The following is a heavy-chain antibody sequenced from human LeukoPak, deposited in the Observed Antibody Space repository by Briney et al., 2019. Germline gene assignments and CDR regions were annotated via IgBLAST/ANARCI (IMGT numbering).Heavy chain of an antibody. Sequence: GGSLRLSCAASGFTFSSYSMNWVRQAPGKGLEWVSSISSSSSYIYYADSVKGRFTISRDNTKNSLYLQMNSLRAEDTAVYYCARFIAAAGTYYFDYWGQGALVTVSS. D-gene: IGHD6-13*01. CDR2: ISSSSSYI. CDR1: GFTFSSYS. CDR3: ARFIAAAGTYYFDY. J-gene: IGHJ4*02. V-gene: IGHV3-21*01.